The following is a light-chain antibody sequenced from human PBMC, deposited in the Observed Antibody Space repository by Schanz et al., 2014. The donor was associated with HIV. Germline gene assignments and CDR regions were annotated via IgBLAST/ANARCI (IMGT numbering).Light chain of an antibody. CDR1: SSDVGGYNY. CDR3: ASHAGSNIVI. V-gene: IGLV2-11*01. Sequence: QSALTQPRSVSGSPGQSVTISCTGTSSDVGGYNYVSWYQHHPGKAPKLIIYEVTERPSGVPDRFSGSKSGNTASLTVSGLQAEDEADYYCASHAGSNIVIFGGGTKLTVL. J-gene: IGLJ2*01. CDR2: EVT.